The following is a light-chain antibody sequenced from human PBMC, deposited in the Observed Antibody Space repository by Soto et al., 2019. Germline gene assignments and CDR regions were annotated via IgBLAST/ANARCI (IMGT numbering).Light chain of an antibody. J-gene: IGLJ1*01. CDR2: DVS. Sequence: QSVLTQPAYVYGSPGQSITISCTGTSSDVGGYNYVSWYQQHPGKAPKLMIYDVSDRPSGVSNRFSGSKSGNTASLTISGLQAEDEADYYCSSYTSGFYVFGTGTKVTVL. CDR3: SSYTSGFYV. V-gene: IGLV2-14*01. CDR1: SSDVGGYNY.